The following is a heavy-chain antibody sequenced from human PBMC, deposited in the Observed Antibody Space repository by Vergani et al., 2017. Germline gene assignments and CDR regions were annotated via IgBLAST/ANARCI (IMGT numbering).Heavy chain of an antibody. D-gene: IGHD3-16*01. CDR2: IYHSGST. Sequence: QLQLQESGSGLVKPSQTLSLTCAVSGGSISSGGYSWGWIRQPPGKGLEWIGYIYHSGSTYYNPSLKSRVTISVDRSKNQFSLKLSSVTAADTAVYYWSRKSRMGEFDYWGQGTLVTVSS. J-gene: IGHJ4*02. V-gene: IGHV4-30-2*01. CDR1: GGSISSGGYS. CDR3: SRKSRMGEFDY.